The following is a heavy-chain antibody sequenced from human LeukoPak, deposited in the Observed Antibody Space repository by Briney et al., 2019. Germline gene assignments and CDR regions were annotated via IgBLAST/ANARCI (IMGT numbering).Heavy chain of an antibody. CDR3: ARANMRSPFDP. D-gene: IGHD2/OR15-2a*01. V-gene: IGHV3-33*08. J-gene: IGHJ5*02. CDR2: IWYGGSNK. CDR1: GFTFSSYG. Sequence: GGSLRLSCAASGFTFSSYGMHWVRQAPGKGLEWVAVIWYGGSNKYYADSVKGRFTISRDNSKNTLYLQMNSLRAEDTAVYYCARANMRSPFDPWGQGTLVTVSS.